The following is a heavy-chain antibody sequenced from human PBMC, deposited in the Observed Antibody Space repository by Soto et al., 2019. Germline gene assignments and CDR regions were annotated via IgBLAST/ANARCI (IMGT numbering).Heavy chain of an antibody. D-gene: IGHD5-12*01. V-gene: IGHV1-69*01. CDR3: ARGGIVATITMSYFDY. Sequence: KVSCKASGGTFSSYAISWVRQAPGQGLEWMGGIIPIFGTANYAQKFQGRVTITADESTSTAYMELSSLRSEDTAVYYCARGGIVATITMSYFDYWGQGTLVTVSS. CDR2: IIPIFGTA. J-gene: IGHJ4*02. CDR1: GGTFSSYA.